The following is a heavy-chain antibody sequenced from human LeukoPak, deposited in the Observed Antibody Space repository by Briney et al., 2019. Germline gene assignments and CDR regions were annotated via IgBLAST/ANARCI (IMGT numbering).Heavy chain of an antibody. D-gene: IGHD3-22*01. V-gene: IGHV4-31*03. CDR1: SGSISSGGYY. CDR2: IYYSGST. J-gene: IGHJ3*02. Sequence: PSETLSLTCTVSSGSISSGGYYWSWIRQHPGKGLEWIGYIYYSGSTYYNPSLKSRVTISVDTSKNQFSLKLSSVTAADTAVYYCARDGSIYYDSSGYSWVAFDIWGQGTMVTVSS. CDR3: ARDGSIYYDSSGYSWVAFDI.